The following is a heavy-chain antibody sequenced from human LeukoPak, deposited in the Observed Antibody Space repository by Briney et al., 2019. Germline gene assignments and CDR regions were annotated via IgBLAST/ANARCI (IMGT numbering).Heavy chain of an antibody. CDR1: GFIFSSYA. D-gene: IGHD4-11*01. CDR3: AKNTVSGGHYQYYMDV. CDR2: TSGSGGIT. J-gene: IGHJ6*03. V-gene: IGHV3-23*01. Sequence: GGSLRLSCAPSGFIFSSYAMSWVRQAPGKGLEWVSSTSGSGGITYHADSVKGRFTISRDNSKNTLYLQMNSLRAEDTAVYYCAKNTVSGGHYQYYMDVWGKGTTVTVSS.